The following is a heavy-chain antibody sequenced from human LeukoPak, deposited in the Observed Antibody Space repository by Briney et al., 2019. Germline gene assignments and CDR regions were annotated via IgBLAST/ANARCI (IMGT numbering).Heavy chain of an antibody. CDR1: GFTFSSYE. J-gene: IGHJ4*01. V-gene: IGHV3-48*03. CDR2: ISSSGSTI. D-gene: IGHD6-13*01. Sequence: PGGSLRLSCAASGFTFSSYEMNWVRQAPGQGLEWVSYISSSGSTIYYADSVKGRFTISRDNAKNSLYLQMNSLRAEDTAVYYCASRELSYIAAAGTFDYWGQEPWSPSPQ. CDR3: ASRELSYIAAAGTFDY.